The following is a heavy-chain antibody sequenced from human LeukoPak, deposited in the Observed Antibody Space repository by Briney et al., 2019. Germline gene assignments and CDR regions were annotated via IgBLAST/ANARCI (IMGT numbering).Heavy chain of an antibody. Sequence: ASVKVSCTASGYTFTSYYIHWVRQAPGQGLEWMGIINPSGGSTSYAQKFQGRVTMTGDTSTSTVYMELSSLRSEDTAVYYCARGDGSGTLLYWGQGTLVTVSS. CDR1: GYTFTSYY. V-gene: IGHV1-46*01. D-gene: IGHD1-26*01. J-gene: IGHJ4*02. CDR2: INPSGGST. CDR3: ARGDGSGTLLY.